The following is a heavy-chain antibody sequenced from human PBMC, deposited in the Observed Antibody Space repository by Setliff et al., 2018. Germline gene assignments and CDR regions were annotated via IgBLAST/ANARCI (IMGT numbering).Heavy chain of an antibody. V-gene: IGHV3-74*01. CDR3: ARDNGRLPTEKSPYYFYYMDV. D-gene: IGHD4-4*01. Sequence: GGSLRLSCAASGFTFSSYWMHWVRQAPGKGLVWVSRIHSDGSSTSYADSVKGRFTISRDNDKNSMYLQMNSLGAEDTAVYYCARDNGRLPTEKSPYYFYYMDVWGEGTTVTVSS. J-gene: IGHJ6*03. CDR1: GFTFSSYW. CDR2: IHSDGSST.